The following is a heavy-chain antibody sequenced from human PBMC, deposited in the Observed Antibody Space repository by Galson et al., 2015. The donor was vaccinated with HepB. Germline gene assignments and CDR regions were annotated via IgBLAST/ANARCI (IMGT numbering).Heavy chain of an antibody. D-gene: IGHD4-17*01. CDR2: ISHDGINK. Sequence: SLRLSCAASGFTFNNFGMHWVRQAPGKGLEWVALISHDGINKFHGDSVKGRITISRDNSKNMVDLQINDLRVEDTAVYYCAKEGGGGHGDHPSEYLQHWGQGTLVTVSS. J-gene: IGHJ1*01. V-gene: IGHV3-30*18. CDR3: AKEGGGGHGDHPSEYLQH. CDR1: GFTFNNFG.